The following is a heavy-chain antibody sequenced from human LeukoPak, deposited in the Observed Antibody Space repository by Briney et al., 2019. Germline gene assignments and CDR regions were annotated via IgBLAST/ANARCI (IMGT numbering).Heavy chain of an antibody. CDR2: IYYSGST. V-gene: IGHV4-31*03. Sequence: SQTLSLTCTVSGGSISSGGYYWSWIRRHPGKGLEWIGYIYYSGSTYYNPSLKSRVTISVDTSKNQFSLKLSSVTAADTAVYYCARSHYYDSSGYYGWGQGTLVTVSS. CDR1: GGSISSGGYY. CDR3: ARSHYYDSSGYYG. D-gene: IGHD3-22*01. J-gene: IGHJ4*02.